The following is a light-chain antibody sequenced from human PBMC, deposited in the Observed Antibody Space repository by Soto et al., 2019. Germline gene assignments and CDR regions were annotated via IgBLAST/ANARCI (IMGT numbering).Light chain of an antibody. CDR3: MQSMQRPIT. CDR1: QSLLHSDGKTH. CDR2: EVS. Sequence: IVMTQTPLSLSVTPGQPASISCKSSQSLLHSDGKTHLYWYLQKPGHSPQLLIYEVSNLFSGAPDRFSGSGSGTDFTLKLSRVEAEDVGVYYCMQSMQRPITFGQGTRLELK. V-gene: IGKV2D-29*02. J-gene: IGKJ5*01.